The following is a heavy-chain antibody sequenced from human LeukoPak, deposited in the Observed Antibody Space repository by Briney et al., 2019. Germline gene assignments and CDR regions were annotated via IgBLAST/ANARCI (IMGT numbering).Heavy chain of an antibody. CDR1: GYTFTSYA. Sequence: SVKVSCKASGYTFTSYAMHWVRQAPGQRLEWMGWINAGNGNTKYSQKFQGRVTITRDTSASTAYMELRSLRSEDTAVYYCARAAPGDCSGGSCYSEYNWFDPWGQGTLVTVSS. CDR3: ARAAPGDCSGGSCYSEYNWFDP. J-gene: IGHJ5*02. V-gene: IGHV1-3*01. CDR2: INAGNGNT. D-gene: IGHD2-15*01.